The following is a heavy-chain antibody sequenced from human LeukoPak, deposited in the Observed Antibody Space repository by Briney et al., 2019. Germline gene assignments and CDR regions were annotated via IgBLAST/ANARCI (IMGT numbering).Heavy chain of an antibody. Sequence: SETLSLTCAVYGGSFSGYYWSWIRQPPGKGLEWIGEINHSGSTNYNPSLKSRVTISVDTSKNQFSLKLSSVTAADTAVYYCARDEIGSGWYDYWGQGTLVTVSS. D-gene: IGHD6-19*01. J-gene: IGHJ4*02. V-gene: IGHV4-34*01. CDR1: GGSFSGYY. CDR2: INHSGST. CDR3: ARDEIGSGWYDY.